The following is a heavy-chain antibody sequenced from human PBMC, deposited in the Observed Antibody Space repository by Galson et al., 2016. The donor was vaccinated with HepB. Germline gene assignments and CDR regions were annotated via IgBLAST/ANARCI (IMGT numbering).Heavy chain of an antibody. J-gene: IGHJ4*02. Sequence: SLRLSCAGSGFSLTSYNMNWVRQAPGKGLEWVSSISRTSYNIYYADSLKGRFTVTRDNAKNSLYPQMNSLRAEDTAVYYCARGKLFDYWGQGILVTVSS. CDR3: ARGKLFDY. CDR1: GFSLTSYN. V-gene: IGHV3-21*01. CDR2: ISRTSYNI.